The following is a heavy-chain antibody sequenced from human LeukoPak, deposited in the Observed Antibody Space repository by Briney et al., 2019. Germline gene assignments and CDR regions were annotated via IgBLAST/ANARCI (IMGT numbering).Heavy chain of an antibody. V-gene: IGHV1-69*13. CDR3: ARDKGRYSSSWYVDY. Sequence: GASVKVSCKASGGTFSSYAISWVRQAPGQGLEWMGGIIPIFGTANYAQKFQGRVTITADESTSAAYMELSSLRSEDTAVYYCARDKGRYSSSWYVDYWGQGTLVTVSS. D-gene: IGHD6-13*01. CDR1: GGTFSSYA. J-gene: IGHJ4*02. CDR2: IIPIFGTA.